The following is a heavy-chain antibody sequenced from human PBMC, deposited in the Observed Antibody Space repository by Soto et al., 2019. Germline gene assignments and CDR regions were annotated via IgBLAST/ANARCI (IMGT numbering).Heavy chain of an antibody. CDR2: ISYDGSNK. J-gene: IGHJ4*02. V-gene: IGHV3-30-3*01. CDR3: TRVVGYCTSTSCGYFDY. D-gene: IGHD2-2*01. Sequence: QVQLVESGGGVVQPGRSLRLSCAASGFTFSSYAMHWVRQAPGKGLEWVAVISYDGSNKYYADSVKGRFTISRDNSKNTLYLQMNSLRAEDTAVYYCTRVVGYCTSTSCGYFDYWGQGTLVTVSS. CDR1: GFTFSSYA.